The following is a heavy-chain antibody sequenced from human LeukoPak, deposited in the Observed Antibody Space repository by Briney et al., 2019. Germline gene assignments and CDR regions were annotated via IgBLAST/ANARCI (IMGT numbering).Heavy chain of an antibody. CDR2: IYYSGST. Sequence: SETLSLTCAVSGGSLSSSSYYWGWIREPPGKGLEWIGSIYYSGSTYYNPSLKSRVTISVDTSKNQFSLKLSSVTAADTAVYYCARVGSYYGSGSYYGVWGQGTLVTVSS. CDR1: GGSLSSSSYY. J-gene: IGHJ4*02. D-gene: IGHD3-10*01. V-gene: IGHV4-39*07. CDR3: ARVGSYYGSGSYYGV.